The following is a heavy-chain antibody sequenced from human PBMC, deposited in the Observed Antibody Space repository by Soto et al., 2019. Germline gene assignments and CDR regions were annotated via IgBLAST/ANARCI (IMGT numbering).Heavy chain of an antibody. Sequence: SETLSLTCAVSGGSISSGGYSWSWIRQPPGKGLEWIGYIYHSGSTYYNPSLKSRVTISVDRSKNQFSLKLSSVTAADTAVYYCARLIGDSWLDSWGQGTLVTVSS. D-gene: IGHD2-8*01. CDR2: IYHSGST. J-gene: IGHJ5*01. V-gene: IGHV4-30-2*01. CDR1: GGSISSGGYS. CDR3: ARLIGDSWLDS.